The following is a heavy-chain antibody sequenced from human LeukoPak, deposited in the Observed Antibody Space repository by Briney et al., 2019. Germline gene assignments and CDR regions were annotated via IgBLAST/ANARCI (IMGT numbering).Heavy chain of an antibody. CDR2: IIPIFGTA. J-gene: IGHJ4*02. V-gene: IGHV1-69*13. Sequence: ASVKVSCKASGGTFSSYAISWVRQAPGQGLEWMGGIIPIFGTANYAQKFQGRVTITADESTSTAYKELSSLRAEDTAVYYCAREQRDGYNWGEFDYWGQGTLVIVSS. D-gene: IGHD5-24*01. CDR3: AREQRDGYNWGEFDY. CDR1: GGTFSSYA.